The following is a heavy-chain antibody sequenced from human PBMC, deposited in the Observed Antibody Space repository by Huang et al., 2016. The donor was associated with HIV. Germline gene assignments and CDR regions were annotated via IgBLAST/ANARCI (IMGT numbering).Heavy chain of an antibody. Sequence: EVHLVESGGDLVQPGGSLRLSCVASGFNFSAYWMSWVRQAPGKGLEWWANIKQDGSDKNDVDSVKCRFTISRDNAKNSVYLQLTSLRAEDTAVYYCARGGIYYDVLTGRHYYYNGLDVWGQGTTVTVSS. CDR3: ARGGIYYDVLTGRHYYYNGLDV. CDR2: IKQDGSDK. J-gene: IGHJ6*02. CDR1: GFNFSAYW. D-gene: IGHD3-9*01. V-gene: IGHV3-7*01.